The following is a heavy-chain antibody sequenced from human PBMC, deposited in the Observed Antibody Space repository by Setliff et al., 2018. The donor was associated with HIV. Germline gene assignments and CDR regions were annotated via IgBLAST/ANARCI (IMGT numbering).Heavy chain of an antibody. CDR1: GGSISSGSSS. CDR2: IYYIGNP. J-gene: IGHJ1*01. V-gene: IGHV4-39*01. CDR3: ARHYGAFKSVVTVVAKYFPH. D-gene: IGHD2-21*02. Sequence: SETLSLTCSVSGGSISSGSSSWTWIRQPPGKGLDFIVNIYYIGNPSYNPSLQSRVTISVDTSKNQFSLKLTSVTAAETAVYYCARHYGAFKSVVTVVAKYFPHWGQGTLVTVSS.